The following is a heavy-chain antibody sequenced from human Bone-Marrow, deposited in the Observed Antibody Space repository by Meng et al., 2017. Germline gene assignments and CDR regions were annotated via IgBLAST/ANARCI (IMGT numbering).Heavy chain of an antibody. CDR2: ISYSGSN. D-gene: IGHD6-6*01. CDR3: VSSIATRPDVFDY. J-gene: IGHJ4*02. CDR1: SGSINSYF. Sequence: QLLLQESGPALVKPLETVSLTCTVSSGSINSYFWSWIRQPPGKGPEWIVYISYSGSNNYNPSLKSRVTISVDTSKNQFTQKLSFVTAAETAVYYCVSSIATRPDVFDYWGQGTLVTVSS. V-gene: IGHV4-59*01.